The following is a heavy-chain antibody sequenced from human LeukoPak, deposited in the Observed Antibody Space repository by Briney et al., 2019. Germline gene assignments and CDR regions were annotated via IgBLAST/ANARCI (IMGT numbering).Heavy chain of an antibody. CDR1: GFTFSSYG. Sequence: PGGSLRLSCAASGFTFSSYGMHWVRQAPGKGLEWVAVISYDGSNQYYADSVKGRFTISRDNSKNTLDLQMNSLRAEDTAVYYCAKSGYQLLAGNWFDPWGQGTLVTVSS. CDR2: ISYDGSNQ. V-gene: IGHV3-30*18. CDR3: AKSGYQLLAGNWFDP. J-gene: IGHJ5*02. D-gene: IGHD2-2*01.